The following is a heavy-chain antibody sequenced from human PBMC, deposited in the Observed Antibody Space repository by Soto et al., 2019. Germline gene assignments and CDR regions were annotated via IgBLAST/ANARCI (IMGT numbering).Heavy chain of an antibody. V-gene: IGHV3-7*03. D-gene: IGHD6-13*01. CDR2: ITQDGSEK. CDR3: ARDLGIGAAGRGYYYYYGMAV. J-gene: IGHJ6*02. CDR1: GFTFSSYW. Sequence: EVQLVESGGGLVQPGGSLRLSCAASGFTFSSYWMSWVRQAPGEGLAWVANITQDGSEKYYEDSVQGRFTISRDNVKNSLSLQMNSLRAEDTAVYYCARDLGIGAAGRGYYYYYGMAVWGQGTTVPVS.